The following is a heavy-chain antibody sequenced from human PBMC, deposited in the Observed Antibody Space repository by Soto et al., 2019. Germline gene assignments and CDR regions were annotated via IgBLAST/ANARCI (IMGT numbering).Heavy chain of an antibody. CDR3: ARGRIIMVRGVRFDY. J-gene: IGHJ4*02. CDR1: GGSFSGYY. V-gene: IGHV4-34*01. D-gene: IGHD3-10*01. CDR2: INHSGST. Sequence: PSETLSLTCAVYGGSFSGYYWSWIRQPPGKGLEWIGEINHSGSTNYNPSLKSRVTISVDTSKNQFSLKLSSVAAADTAVYYCARGRIIMVRGVRFDYWGQGTLVTVSS.